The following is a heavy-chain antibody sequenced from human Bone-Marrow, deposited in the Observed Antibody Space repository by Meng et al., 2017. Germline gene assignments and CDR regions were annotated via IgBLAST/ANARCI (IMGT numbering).Heavy chain of an antibody. CDR3: ARGPWYFNMVTGYAPPHFDY. V-gene: IGHV5-51*01. J-gene: IGHJ4*02. D-gene: IGHD3-9*01. Sequence: GESLKISCKGSGYSFTTYWIGWVRQMPEKGLEWMGIIYPGDSDTRYSPSFQGQVTITADRSLTTAYLQWSSLKASDTAMYYCARGPWYFNMVTGYAPPHFDYWGQGTPVTVSS. CDR2: IYPGDSDT. CDR1: GYSFTTYW.